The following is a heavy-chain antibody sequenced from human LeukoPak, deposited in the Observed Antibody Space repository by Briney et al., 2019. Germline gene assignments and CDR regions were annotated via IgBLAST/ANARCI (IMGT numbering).Heavy chain of an antibody. CDR2: IYTSGST. D-gene: IGHD1-26*01. CDR1: GGSISSGSYY. Sequence: PSQTLSLTCTVSGGSISSGSYYWSWIRQPAGKGLEWIGRIYTSGSTNYNPSLKSRVTISVDTSKNQFSLKLSSVTAADTAVYCCARDEGATYNPFFDYWGQGTLVTVSS. V-gene: IGHV4-61*02. CDR3: ARDEGATYNPFFDY. J-gene: IGHJ4*02.